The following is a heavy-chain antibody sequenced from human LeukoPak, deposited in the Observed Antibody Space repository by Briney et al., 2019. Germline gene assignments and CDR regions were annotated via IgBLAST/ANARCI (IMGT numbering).Heavy chain of an antibody. D-gene: IGHD2-2*01. CDR1: GFTFDDYA. CDR2: ISWNSGSI. V-gene: IGHV3-9*01. CDR3: AKGYCSSTSCHLDY. J-gene: IGHJ4*02. Sequence: GGSLRLSCAASGFTFDDYAMHWVRHAPGKGLEWVSGISWNSGSIGYADSVKGRFTISRDNAKNSLYLQMNSLRAEDTALYYCAKGYCSSTSCHLDYWGQGTLVTVSS.